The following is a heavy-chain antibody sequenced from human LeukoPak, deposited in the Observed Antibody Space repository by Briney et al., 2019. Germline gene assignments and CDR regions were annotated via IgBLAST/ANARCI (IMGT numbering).Heavy chain of an antibody. CDR3: SRDSGQGGAFDT. V-gene: IGHV1-8*01. D-gene: IGHD2-15*01. CDR1: GYTFTSYD. J-gene: IGHJ3*02. CDR2: MNPNSGNT. Sequence: ASVKVSCKASGYTFTSYDINWVRQATGQGLEWMGWMNPNSGNTGYAQKFQGRVTMTRNTSISTAYMELSSLRSEDTAVYYCSRDSGQGGAFDTWGQGTMVTVSS.